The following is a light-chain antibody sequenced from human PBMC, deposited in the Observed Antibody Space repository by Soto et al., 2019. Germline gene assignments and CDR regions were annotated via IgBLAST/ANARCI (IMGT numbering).Light chain of an antibody. V-gene: IGLV1-44*01. CDR1: SSNIGSNT. CDR2: SNN. J-gene: IGLJ3*02. CDR3: VAWDDSLNGPL. Sequence: QYVLTQPPSASGTPGQRVTISCSGSSSNIGSNTVNWYQHLPGTAPKLLIYSNNQRPSGVPDRFSGSKSGTSASLAVSGLQSEDEADYYCVAWDDSLNGPLFGGGTKVTVL.